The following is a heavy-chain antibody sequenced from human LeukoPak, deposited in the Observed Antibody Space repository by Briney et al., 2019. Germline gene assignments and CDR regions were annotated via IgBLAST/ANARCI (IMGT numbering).Heavy chain of an antibody. D-gene: IGHD2/OR15-2a*01. J-gene: IGHJ2*01. CDR3: ARRTEYNWYFDL. Sequence: PSETLSLTCTVSGGSISSSSYYWGWIRQPPGKGLEWIGSIYYSGSTYYNPSLKSRVTISVDTSKNQFSLKLSSVTAADTAVYYCARRTEYNWYFDLWGRGTLVTVSS. CDR2: IYYSGST. V-gene: IGHV4-39*01. CDR1: GGSISSSSYY.